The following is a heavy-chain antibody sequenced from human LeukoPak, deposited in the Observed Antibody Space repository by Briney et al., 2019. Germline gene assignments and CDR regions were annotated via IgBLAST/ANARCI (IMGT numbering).Heavy chain of an antibody. CDR2: IIPIFGTA. CDR1: GGTFSSYA. CDR3: ARAPYDILTGYYLYYFDY. V-gene: IGHV1-69*13. D-gene: IGHD3-9*01. J-gene: IGHJ4*02. Sequence: SVKVSCKASGGTFSSYAISWVRQAPGQGLEWMGGIIPIFGTANYAQKFQGRVTITADESTSTAYMELSSLRSEDTAVYNCARAPYDILTGYYLYYFDYWGQGTLVTVSS.